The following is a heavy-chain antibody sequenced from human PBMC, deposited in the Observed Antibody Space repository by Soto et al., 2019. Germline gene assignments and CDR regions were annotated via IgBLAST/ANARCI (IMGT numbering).Heavy chain of an antibody. V-gene: IGHV3-9*01. CDR3: AKDLDILTGYLSPNFAY. CDR1: GFTFDDYA. D-gene: IGHD3-9*01. CDR2: ISWNSGSI. Sequence: GGSLRLSCAASGFTFDDYAMHWVRQAPGKGLEWVSGISWNSGSIGYADSVKGRFTISRDNAKNSLYLQMNSLRAEDTALYYCAKDLDILTGYLSPNFAYWGQGTLVTVSS. J-gene: IGHJ4*02.